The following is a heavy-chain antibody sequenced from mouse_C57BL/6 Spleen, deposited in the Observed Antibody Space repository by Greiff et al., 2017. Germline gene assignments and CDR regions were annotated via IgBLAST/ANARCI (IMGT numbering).Heavy chain of an antibody. J-gene: IGHJ4*01. Sequence: VQLQQSGAELARPGASVKMSCKASGYTFTSYTMHWVKQRPGQGLEWIGYINPSSGYTKYNQKFKDKATLTADKSSSTAYMQLSSLTSEDSAVYDCASSYGSSTHAMDYWGQGTSVTVSA. CDR3: ASSYGSSTHAMDY. D-gene: IGHD1-1*01. CDR1: GYTFTSYT. V-gene: IGHV1-4*01. CDR2: INPSSGYT.